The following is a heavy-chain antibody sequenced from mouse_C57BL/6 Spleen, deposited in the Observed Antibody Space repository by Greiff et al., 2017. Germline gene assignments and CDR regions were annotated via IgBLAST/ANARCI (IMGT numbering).Heavy chain of an antibody. Sequence: QVQLQQPGTELVKPGASVKLSCKASGYTFTSYWMHWVKQRPGQGLEWIGMIHPNSGSTNYNEKFKNKATLTVDKSSSTVYMQLSSLTSEDSAVYYCARYYDAPGRGYAMDYWGQGTSVTVSS. J-gene: IGHJ4*01. CDR3: ARYYDAPGRGYAMDY. CDR1: GYTFTSYW. D-gene: IGHD2-4*01. CDR2: IHPNSGST. V-gene: IGHV1-64*01.